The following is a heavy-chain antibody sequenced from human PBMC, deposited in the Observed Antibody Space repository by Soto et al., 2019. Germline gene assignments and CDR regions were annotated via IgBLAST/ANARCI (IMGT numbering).Heavy chain of an antibody. CDR2: ISGSGGST. CDR1: GFTFSSYA. J-gene: IGHJ4*02. D-gene: IGHD5-12*01. V-gene: IGHV3-23*01. CDR3: ASHPQVATSPPLQFDY. Sequence: GGSLRLSCAASGFTFSSYAMSWVRQAPGKGLEWVSAISGSGGSTYYADSVKGRFTISRDNSKNTLYLQMNSLRAEDTAVYYCASHPQVATSPPLQFDYWGQGTLVTVSS.